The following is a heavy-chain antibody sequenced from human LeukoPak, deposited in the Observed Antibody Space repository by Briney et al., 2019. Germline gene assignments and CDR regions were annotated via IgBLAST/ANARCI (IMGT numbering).Heavy chain of an antibody. CDR2: IYYSGST. Sequence: SETLSLTWTVSGGSIAMDYGSWGRQPPGKGLEFIGYIYYSGSTNYNPSLKSRVTISIDTSKNQFSLKLSSVTAADTAVYYCARVHGGHSLRPFDSWGQGTMVTVSS. CDR1: GGSIAMDY. D-gene: IGHD4-23*01. J-gene: IGHJ3*02. V-gene: IGHV4-59*01. CDR3: ARVHGGHSLRPFDS.